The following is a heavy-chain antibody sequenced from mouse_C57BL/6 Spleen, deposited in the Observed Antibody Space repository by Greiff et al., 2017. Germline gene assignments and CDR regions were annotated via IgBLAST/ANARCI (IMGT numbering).Heavy chain of an antibody. Sequence: QVQLQQSGAELVRPGASVTLSCKASGYTFTDYEMHWVKQTPVHGLEWIGAIDPETGGTAYNQKFKGKAILTADKSSSTAYMELRSLTSEDSAVYVCSSRADGCYGNDYWGQGTTLTVSS. D-gene: IGHD2-3*01. CDR1: GYTFTDYE. V-gene: IGHV1-15*01. CDR3: SSRADGCYGNDY. J-gene: IGHJ2*01. CDR2: IDPETGGT.